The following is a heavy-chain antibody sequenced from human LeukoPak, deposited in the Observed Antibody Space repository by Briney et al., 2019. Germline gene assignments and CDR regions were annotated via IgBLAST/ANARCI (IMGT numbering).Heavy chain of an antibody. D-gene: IGHD6-19*01. J-gene: IGHJ2*01. V-gene: IGHV4-39*01. Sequence: SETLSLTCTVSGGSISSSSYYWGWIRQPPGKGLEWIVSIYYSVSTSYNPPFKSLDTISVDTSKNQFSLKLSSVTAADTAVYYCARGAAVAGGWYFDLWGRGTLVTVSS. CDR2: IYYSVST. CDR3: ARGAAVAGGWYFDL. CDR1: GGSISSSSYY.